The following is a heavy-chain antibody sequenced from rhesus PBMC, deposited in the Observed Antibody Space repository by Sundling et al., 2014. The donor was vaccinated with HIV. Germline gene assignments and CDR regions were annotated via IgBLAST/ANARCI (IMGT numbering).Heavy chain of an antibody. V-gene: IGHV4-81*01. CDR3: ASGEGSGISIWYGLAS. Sequence: QVQLQESGPGLVKPSETLSLTCTVSGGSFSGYYWGWIRQAPGKGLEWIAEINGKSGITNYNPSLKSRVTVSRDTSKNQFSLKLNSLTAADTAVYYCASGEGSGISIWYGLASWGQGVVVAVSA. D-gene: IGHD6-25*01. CDR2: INGKSGIT. CDR1: GGSFSGYY. J-gene: IGHJ6*01.